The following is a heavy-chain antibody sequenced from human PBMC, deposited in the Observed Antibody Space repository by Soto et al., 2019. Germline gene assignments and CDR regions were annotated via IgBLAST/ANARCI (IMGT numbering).Heavy chain of an antibody. CDR3: ERDWSRYQDRSGMMWFY. CDR2: ISAHNGGA. D-gene: IGHD3-3*01. V-gene: IGHV1-18*01. CDR1: GYPFTSYG. J-gene: IGHJ4*01. Sequence: ASVKVSCKPSGYPFTSYGISCERQAPGQGLEWVGWISAHNGGAMYAQNLQGRITMTTDTFTNTAYMELTRLTSDETAVYYCERDWSRYQDRSGMMWFYWG.